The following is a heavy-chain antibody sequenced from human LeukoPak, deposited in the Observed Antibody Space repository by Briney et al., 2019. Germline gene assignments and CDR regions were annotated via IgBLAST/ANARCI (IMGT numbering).Heavy chain of an antibody. V-gene: IGHV1-46*01. D-gene: IGHD3-22*01. Sequence: GASVKVSCKASGYTFTSYYMHWVRQAPGQGLEWMGIINPSGGSTSYAQKFQGRVTMTRDMSTSTVYMELSSLRSEDAAVYYCARDARDYDSSGYYHYFTTGAREPWSPSPQ. CDR3: ARDARDYDSSGYYHYFTT. CDR1: GYTFTSYY. J-gene: IGHJ4*02. CDR2: INPSGGST.